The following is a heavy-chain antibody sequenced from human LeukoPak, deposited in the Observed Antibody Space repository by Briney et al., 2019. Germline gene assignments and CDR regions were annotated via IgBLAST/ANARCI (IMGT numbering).Heavy chain of an antibody. D-gene: IGHD2/OR15-2a*01. CDR3: VSFYETY. Sequence: GGSLRLSCAASGFTFSNYGMHWVRQAPGKGLEWVSVIWYDASNKYYADSVKGRFTISKDNAKNTVYLQMNSLRAEDTAVYYCVSFYETYWGRGTLVTVSS. CDR1: GFTFSNYG. V-gene: IGHV3-33*03. J-gene: IGHJ4*02. CDR2: IWYDASNK.